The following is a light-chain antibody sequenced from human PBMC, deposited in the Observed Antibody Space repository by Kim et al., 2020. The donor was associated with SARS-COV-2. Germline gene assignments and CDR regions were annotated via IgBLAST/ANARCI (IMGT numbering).Light chain of an antibody. Sequence: SASVEDRVTITCRASQSINSYLNWYQQKPGKAPKLLIYAASSLQSGVPSRFSGSGSGTDFTLTISSLQPEDFATYYCQQTYSIPYTFGQGTKLEI. CDR2: AAS. J-gene: IGKJ2*01. V-gene: IGKV1-39*01. CDR1: QSINSY. CDR3: QQTYSIPYT.